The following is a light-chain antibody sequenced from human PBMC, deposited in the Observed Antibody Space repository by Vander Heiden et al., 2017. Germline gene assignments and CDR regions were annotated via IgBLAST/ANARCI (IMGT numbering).Light chain of an antibody. CDR3: SSYASSSTWL. J-gene: IGLJ2*01. V-gene: IGLV2-14*03. CDR1: SNDVGAYNY. Sequence: QSALTQPASVSGSPGQSITISCTGTSNDVGAYNYVSWYQQHPGKAPKLIISDVSDRPSGVSNRFSGSKSGNTASLTISGLQAEDESDYYCSSYASSSTWLFGGGTKVTVL. CDR2: DVS.